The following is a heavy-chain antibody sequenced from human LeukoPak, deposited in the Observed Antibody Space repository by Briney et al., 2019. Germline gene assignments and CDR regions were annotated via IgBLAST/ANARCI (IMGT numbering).Heavy chain of an antibody. V-gene: IGHV3-30*02. CDR2: IRYDGSYK. CDR1: GFTFSSYS. CDR3: ASSLWFGVSN. D-gene: IGHD3-10*01. Sequence: PGGSLRLSCAASGFTFSSYSMNWVRQAPGKGLEWVAFIRYDGSYKYYADSVKGRFTISRDNSKNTLYLQMNSLRADDTAVYYCASSLWFGVSNWGQGTLVTVSS. J-gene: IGHJ4*02.